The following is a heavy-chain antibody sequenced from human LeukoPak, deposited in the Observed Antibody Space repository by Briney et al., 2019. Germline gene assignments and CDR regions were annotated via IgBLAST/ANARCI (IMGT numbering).Heavy chain of an antibody. CDR3: ARDPTYYGVNSFDF. V-gene: IGHV3-30-3*01. D-gene: IGHD4-17*01. J-gene: IGHJ4*02. CDR2: ISYDGSKE. CDR1: GFTFSSYA. Sequence: GGSLTLSCAASGFTFSSYAMHLVRQAPGKGLEWVGGISYDGSKEYYADSVKGRFTISRDNSKNTLYLQMNSLRAEDTAVYYCARDPTYYGVNSFDFWGQGTLVTVSS.